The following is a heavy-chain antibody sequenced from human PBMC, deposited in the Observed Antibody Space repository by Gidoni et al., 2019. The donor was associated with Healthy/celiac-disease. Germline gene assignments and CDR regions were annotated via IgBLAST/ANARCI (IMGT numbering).Heavy chain of an antibody. D-gene: IGHD1-26*01. V-gene: IGHV3-13*01. CDR3: ARGRLGGSSNNQNNWFDP. CDR2: MGTAGDT. Sequence: ELKLVESGGGLLRPGGSLRLSCPASGFTFSRSDMHWVRQATGKGLEWVSAMGTAGDTYYPGSVKGRFTISRENAKNSLYLQMNSLRAGDTAVYYCARGRLGGSSNNQNNWFDPWGQGTLVTVSS. CDR1: GFTFSRSD. J-gene: IGHJ5*02.